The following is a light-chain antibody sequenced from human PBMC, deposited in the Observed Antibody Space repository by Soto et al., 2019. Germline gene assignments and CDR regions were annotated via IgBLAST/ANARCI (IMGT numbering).Light chain of an antibody. CDR1: HDITSY. Sequence: DIQMTQSPSSLSASVGDRVTITCQASHDITSYLNWYQHKPGEAPKLLIYDASILEAGVPSRFSGSGSATHFTFNISSLQAEDFATYYCQKCDYLPIFGPGTTVDFK. CDR3: QKCDYLPI. V-gene: IGKV1-33*01. CDR2: DAS. J-gene: IGKJ3*01.